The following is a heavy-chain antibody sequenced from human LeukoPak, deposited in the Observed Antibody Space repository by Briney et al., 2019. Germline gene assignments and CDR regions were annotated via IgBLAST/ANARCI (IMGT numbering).Heavy chain of an antibody. D-gene: IGHD5-18*01. J-gene: IGHJ5*02. Sequence: ASVKVSCKASGYTFTSYGISWVRQAPGQGLEWMGIINPSGGSTNYAQKFQGRVTMTRDTSTSTVYMELSSLRSEDTAVYYCAREPPSQRTVVDTPTWGQGTQVTVSS. CDR3: AREPPSQRTVVDTPT. CDR1: GYTFTSYG. CDR2: INPSGGST. V-gene: IGHV1-46*01.